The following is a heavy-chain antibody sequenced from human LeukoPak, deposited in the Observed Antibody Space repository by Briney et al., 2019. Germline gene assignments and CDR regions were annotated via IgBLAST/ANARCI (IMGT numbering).Heavy chain of an antibody. J-gene: IGHJ6*03. D-gene: IGHD6-6*01. V-gene: IGHV3-43D*03. CDR2: ISWDGGST. CDR1: GFTFDDYA. Sequence: PGGSLRLSCAASGFTFDDYAMHWVRQAPGKGLEWVSLISWDGGSTYYADSVKGRFTISRDNSKNSLYLQMNSLRAEDTALYYCAKEFEYSGSSGSYMDVWGKGTTVTVSS. CDR3: AKEFEYSGSSGSYMDV.